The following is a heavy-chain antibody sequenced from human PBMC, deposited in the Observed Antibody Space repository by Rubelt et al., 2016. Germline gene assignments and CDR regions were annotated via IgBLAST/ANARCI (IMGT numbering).Heavy chain of an antibody. CDR2: ISGSGGST. J-gene: IGHJ4*02. D-gene: IGHD3/OR15-3a*01. Sequence: PGGSLRLSCAASGFTFSTYGMTWVRQAPGKGLEWVSAISGSGGSTYYADSVKGRFTISRDNARNTLFLQMNSLRAEDTAVYFCTRDVDYRIDYWGLGTLVTVSS. CDR1: GFTFSTYG. CDR3: TRDVDYRIDY. V-gene: IGHV3-23*01.